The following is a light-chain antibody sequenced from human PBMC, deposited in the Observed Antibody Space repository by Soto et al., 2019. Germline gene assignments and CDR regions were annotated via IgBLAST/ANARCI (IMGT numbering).Light chain of an antibody. J-gene: IGKJ3*01. V-gene: IGKV1-39*01. CDR1: QSISNY. CDR2: SAS. Sequence: DIRMTQSPSSLSASVGDRVTITCRASQSISNYLNWYQKKPGKAPKLLIYSASNLQSGVPSRFSGSGSGTDFTLTISSLQPEDFATYYCQQSYSTLFTFGPGTKVDIK. CDR3: QQSYSTLFT.